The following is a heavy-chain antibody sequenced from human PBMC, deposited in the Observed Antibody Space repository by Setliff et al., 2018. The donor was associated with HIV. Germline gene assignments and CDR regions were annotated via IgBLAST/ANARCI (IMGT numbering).Heavy chain of an antibody. J-gene: IGHJ5*02. D-gene: IGHD3-3*01. Sequence: ASVKVSCKASGYTFTAYAMHWVRQAPGQRLEWMGWINAGNGNTKYSQRFRGRVTITRDTSASTAYMELSSLRSEDTAVYYCARAADYDFRSGYSSGWFDPWGQGTLVTVSS. CDR3: ARAADYDFRSGYSSGWFDP. CDR1: GYTFTAYA. V-gene: IGHV1-3*01. CDR2: INAGNGNT.